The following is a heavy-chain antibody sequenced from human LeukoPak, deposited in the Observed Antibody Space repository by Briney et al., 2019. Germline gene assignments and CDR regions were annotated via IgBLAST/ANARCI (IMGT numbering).Heavy chain of an antibody. CDR3: ARFGPFLLNNFDS. Sequence: PSETLSLTCNVSGVSITTYFWNWIRLSPGRGLEWIGYVSYGGTTKYNPSFKDRLTISLDTSKNQFSLEMISVTAADAAVYHCARFGPFLLNNFDSWGQGTLVTVSS. J-gene: IGHJ4*02. D-gene: IGHD3-16*01. CDR1: GVSITTYF. CDR2: VSYGGTT. V-gene: IGHV4-59*08.